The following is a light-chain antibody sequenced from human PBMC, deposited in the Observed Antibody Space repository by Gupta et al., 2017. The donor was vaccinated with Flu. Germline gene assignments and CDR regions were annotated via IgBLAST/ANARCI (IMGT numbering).Light chain of an antibody. CDR1: SSDVGGYNY. V-gene: IGLV2-14*01. J-gene: IGLJ2*01. Sequence: SARIQPASAGGSAGQSITISCTGHSSDVGGYNYVCWYRQHPGKAPKLMIYEVSNRPSGVSNRFSGSKSGNTASLTISGLQAEDEADYYCSSYTSSSTPRVVFGGGTKLTVL. CDR2: EVS. CDR3: SSYTSSSTPRVV.